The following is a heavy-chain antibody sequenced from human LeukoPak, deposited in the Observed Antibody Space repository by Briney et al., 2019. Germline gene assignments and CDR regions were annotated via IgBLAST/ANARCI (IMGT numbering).Heavy chain of an antibody. D-gene: IGHD3-22*01. CDR3: ARDISGYSNFDY. CDR1: GGSISSGGYY. J-gene: IGHJ4*02. CDR2: IYYSGST. V-gene: IGHV4-31*03. Sequence: SETPSLTCTVFGGSISSGGYYWSWIRQHPGKGLEWIGYIYYSGSTYYNPSLKSRVTISVDTSKSQFSLKLSSVTAADTAVYYCARDISGYSNFDYWGQGTLVTVSS.